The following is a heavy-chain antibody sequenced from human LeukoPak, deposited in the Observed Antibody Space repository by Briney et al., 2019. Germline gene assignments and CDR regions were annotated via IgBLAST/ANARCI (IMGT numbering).Heavy chain of an antibody. CDR1: GYTFTSYD. D-gene: IGHD6-6*01. CDR3: ARSSGVRDWFDP. V-gene: IGHV1-18*01. J-gene: IGHJ5*02. CDR2: ISAYSGHT. Sequence: ASVKVSCKASGYTFTSYDITWLRQAPRQGLEWMGWISAYSGHTNYAQKLQGRVSMTTDTSTSTAYMDLRSLRSDDTAVYYCARSSGVRDWFDPWGQGTLVTVSS.